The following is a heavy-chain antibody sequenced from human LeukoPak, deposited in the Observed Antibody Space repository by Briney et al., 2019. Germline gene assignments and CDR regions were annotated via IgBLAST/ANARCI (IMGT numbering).Heavy chain of an antibody. V-gene: IGHV3-48*04. J-gene: IGHJ4*02. CDR3: ASFTAAVAGPFDY. D-gene: IGHD6-19*01. CDR2: ISSSSSTI. CDR1: GFSFSSYS. Sequence: GGSLRLSCAASGFSFSSYSIHWVRQAPGKGLEWVSYISSSSSTIYYADSVKGRFTISRDNAKNSLYLQMNSLRAEDTAVYYCASFTAAVAGPFDYWGQGTLVTVSS.